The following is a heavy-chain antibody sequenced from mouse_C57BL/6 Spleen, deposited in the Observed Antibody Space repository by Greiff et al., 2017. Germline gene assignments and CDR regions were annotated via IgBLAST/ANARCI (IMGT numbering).Heavy chain of an antibody. V-gene: IGHV6-3*01. Sequence: EVKLVESGGGLVQPGGSMKLSCVASGFTFSNYWLNWVRQSPEKGLEWVAQIRLKSDNYATHYAESVKGRFTISRDDSKSSVYLQMNNLRAEDTGIYYCTGANSLDYWGQGTTLTVSS. CDR1: GFTFSNYW. CDR3: TGANSLDY. J-gene: IGHJ2*01. D-gene: IGHD4-1*01. CDR2: IRLKSDNYAT.